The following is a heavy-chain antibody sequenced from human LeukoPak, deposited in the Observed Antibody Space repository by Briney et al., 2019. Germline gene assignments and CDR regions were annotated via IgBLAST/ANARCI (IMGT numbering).Heavy chain of an antibody. CDR1: GGSFSGYD. Sequence: SETLSLTCAVYGGSFSGYDWGWIRQPPGKGLEWIGSIYHSGSTYYNPSLKSRVTISVDTSKNQFSLKLSSVTAEDTAVYYCARSVAYWGQGTLVTVSS. CDR2: IYHSGST. V-gene: IGHV4-38-2*01. J-gene: IGHJ4*02. CDR3: ARSVAY.